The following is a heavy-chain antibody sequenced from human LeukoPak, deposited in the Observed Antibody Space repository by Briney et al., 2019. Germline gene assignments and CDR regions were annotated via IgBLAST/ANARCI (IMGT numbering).Heavy chain of an antibody. CDR1: GFTVSSNH. V-gene: IGHV3-53*01. Sequence: GSLRLSCAASGFTVSSNHMSWVRQAPGKGLECVSVIYGGGSTYYTDSVKGRFTVSRDNSKNTLYLQMNSLRAEDTAVYYCARVSVAMVRGVPLSHFDYWGQGTLVTVSS. CDR3: ARVSVAMVRGVPLSHFDY. J-gene: IGHJ4*02. CDR2: IYGGGST. D-gene: IGHD3-10*01.